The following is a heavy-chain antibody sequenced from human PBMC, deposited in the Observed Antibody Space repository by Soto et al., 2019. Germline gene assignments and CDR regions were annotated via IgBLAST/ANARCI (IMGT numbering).Heavy chain of an antibody. CDR3: ARGGENFLLMLRSPFAY. V-gene: IGHV3-30-3*01. D-gene: IGHD2-8*01. CDR2: ISYDGSNK. CDR1: GFTFSSYA. Sequence: QVQLVESGGGVVQPGRSLRLSCAASGFTFSSYAMHWVRQAPGKGLEWVAVISYDGSNKYYADSVKGRFTISRDNSKNPLYLQRNTLRAENTAVYYCARGGENFLLMLRSPFAYGDRGTLVPVS. J-gene: IGHJ4*02.